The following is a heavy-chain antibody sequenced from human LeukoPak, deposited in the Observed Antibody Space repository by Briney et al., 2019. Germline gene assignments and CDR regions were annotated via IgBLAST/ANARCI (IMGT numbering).Heavy chain of an antibody. CDR3: ARGMAGRNYYYYMDV. J-gene: IGHJ6*03. Sequence: ASVKVSCKASGYTFTGYYMHWVRQAPGQGLEWMGWINPDSGGTNSAQNFQGRVTMTGDTSVSTAYMELSGLRSDDSAIYYCARGMAGRNYYYYMDVWGKGTTVIVSS. V-gene: IGHV1-2*02. D-gene: IGHD5-24*01. CDR2: INPDSGGT. CDR1: GYTFTGYY.